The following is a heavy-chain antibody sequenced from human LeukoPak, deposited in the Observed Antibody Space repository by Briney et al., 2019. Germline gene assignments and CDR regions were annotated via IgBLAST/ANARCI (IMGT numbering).Heavy chain of an antibody. CDR1: GFTLDDNA. CDR2: ISGDGGTI. Sequence: GGSLRLSCAASGFTLDDNAMHWVRPAPGKGLEWVSLISGDGGTIYYADSVKGRFTISRDNSKNSLYLQMNSLRTEDTALYYCAKDQFGSGSYSLGGMDVWGQGTTVTVSS. D-gene: IGHD3-10*01. CDR3: AKDQFGSGSYSLGGMDV. J-gene: IGHJ6*02. V-gene: IGHV3-43*02.